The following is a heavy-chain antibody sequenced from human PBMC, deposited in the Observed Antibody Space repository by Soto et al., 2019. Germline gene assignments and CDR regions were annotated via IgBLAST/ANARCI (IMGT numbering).Heavy chain of an antibody. CDR3: ARDGAAAGSYYYYGMDV. D-gene: IGHD6-13*01. CDR1: GYTFTSYD. CDR2: MNPNSGNT. V-gene: IGHV1-8*01. Sequence: QVQLVQSGAEVKKPGASVKVSCKASGYTFTSYDINWVRQATGQGLEWMGWMNPNSGNTGYAQKFQGRVTMTRNTSISTAYMELSSLRSEDTAVYYCARDGAAAGSYYYYGMDVWGQGTTVTVSS. J-gene: IGHJ6*02.